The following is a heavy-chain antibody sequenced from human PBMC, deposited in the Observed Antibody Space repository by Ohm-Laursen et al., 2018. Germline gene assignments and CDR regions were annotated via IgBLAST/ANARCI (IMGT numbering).Heavy chain of an antibody. D-gene: IGHD2-15*01. CDR2: IYATGST. J-gene: IGHJ4*02. CDR1: AGSISGYY. CDR3: AKLYSISYPGDY. Sequence: GTLSLTCTVSAGSISGYYWNWIRQPAGKGLQWIGRIYATGSTNYNPSLKSRVSMSVDTSKNQFSLKLSSVTAADTAVYYCAKLYSISYPGDYWGQGSLITVSS. V-gene: IGHV4-4*07.